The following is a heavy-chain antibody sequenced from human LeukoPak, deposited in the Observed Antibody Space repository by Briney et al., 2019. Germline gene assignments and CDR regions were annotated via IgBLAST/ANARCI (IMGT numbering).Heavy chain of an antibody. V-gene: IGHV4-59*01. D-gene: IGHD3-10*01. J-gene: IGHJ4*02. CDR3: ARGVRGLKRMLDY. CDR2: IYYSGST. CDR1: GGSISIYY. Sequence: SETLSLTCTVSGGSISIYYWSWIRQPPGKGLEWIGYIYYSGSTNYNPSLKSRVTISVDTSKNQFSLKLSSVTAADTAVYYCARGVRGLKRMLDYWGQGTLVTVSS.